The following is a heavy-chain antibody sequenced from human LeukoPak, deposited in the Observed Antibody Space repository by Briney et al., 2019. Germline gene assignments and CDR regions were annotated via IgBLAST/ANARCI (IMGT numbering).Heavy chain of an antibody. CDR1: GYTFTSYY. CDR3: ARDKSPAAPGIYFDY. V-gene: IGHV1-46*01. J-gene: IGHJ4*02. Sequence: ASVKVSCKASGYTFTSYYMHWVRQAPGQGLEWMGIINPSGGSTSYAQKFQDRVTMTRDTSTSTVYMELSSLRSEDMAVYYCARDKSPAAPGIYFDYWGQGTLVTVSS. D-gene: IGHD6-13*01. CDR2: INPSGGST.